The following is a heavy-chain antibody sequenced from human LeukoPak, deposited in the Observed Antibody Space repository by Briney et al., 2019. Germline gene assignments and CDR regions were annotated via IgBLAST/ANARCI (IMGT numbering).Heavy chain of an antibody. Sequence: PSETLSLTCAVHGASFSGYYWSWIRQPPGKGLEWIGYIYYSGSTNYNPSLKSRVTISVDTSKNQFSLKLSSVTAADTAVYYCAREDYGSGSYGVNDAFDIWGQGTMVTVSS. J-gene: IGHJ3*02. CDR3: AREDYGSGSYGVNDAFDI. CDR2: IYYSGST. V-gene: IGHV4-59*01. CDR1: GASFSGYY. D-gene: IGHD3-10*01.